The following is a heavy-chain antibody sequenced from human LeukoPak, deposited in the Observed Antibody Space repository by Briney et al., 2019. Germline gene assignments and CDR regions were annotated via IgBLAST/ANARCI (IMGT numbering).Heavy chain of an antibody. D-gene: IGHD3-10*01. Sequence: PSETLSLTCTVPGGSISSYYWSWIRQPPGKGLEWIGYIYYSGSTNYNPSLKSRVTISVDTSKNQFSLKLSSVTAADTAVYYCAREVTMVRGVKYNWFDPWGQGTLVTVSS. V-gene: IGHV4-59*01. CDR3: AREVTMVRGVKYNWFDP. J-gene: IGHJ5*02. CDR2: IYYSGST. CDR1: GGSISSYY.